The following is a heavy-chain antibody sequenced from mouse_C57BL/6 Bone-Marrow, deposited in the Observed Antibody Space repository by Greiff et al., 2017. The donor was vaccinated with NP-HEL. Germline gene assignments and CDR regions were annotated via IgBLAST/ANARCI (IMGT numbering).Heavy chain of an antibody. J-gene: IGHJ4*01. CDR1: GFSLTSYG. CDR3: ASYSDAMDY. D-gene: IGHD2-1*01. CDR2: IWSGGST. Sequence: VQLQQSGPGLVQPSQSLSITCTVSGFSLTSYGVHWVRQSPGKGLEWLGVIWSGGSTDYNAAFISRLSISKDNFKSQVFFKMNSLQADDTAIYYCASYSDAMDYWGQGTSVTVSS. V-gene: IGHV2-2*01.